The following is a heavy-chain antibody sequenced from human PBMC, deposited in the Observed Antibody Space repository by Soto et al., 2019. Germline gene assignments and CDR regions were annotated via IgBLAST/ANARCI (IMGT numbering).Heavy chain of an antibody. V-gene: IGHV2-5*02. CDR1: GFSLSTSGLG. J-gene: IGHJ4*02. CDR2: IYWDDDK. D-gene: IGHD1-1*01. Sequence: QITLKESGPTLVKPTQTLTLTCTFSGFSLSTSGLGVGWIRQPPGKAREWLVFIYWDDDKRYSPSLKSRLTITKDTYKNQVVLTMTNMDPADTGTYYCAHRGPLTTKLNAGLLDYWGQGTLVTVSS. CDR3: AHRGPLTTKLNAGLLDY.